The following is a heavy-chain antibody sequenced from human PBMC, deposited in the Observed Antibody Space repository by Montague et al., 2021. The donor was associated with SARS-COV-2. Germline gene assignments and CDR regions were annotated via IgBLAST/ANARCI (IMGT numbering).Heavy chain of an antibody. V-gene: IGHV4-59*12. CDR1: GGPISRYY. CDR2: IYYSGTT. Sequence: SETLSLTCTVSGGPISRYYWNWIRQSPGKGLEWIGYIYYSGTTNYNPSLKSRVTMSADTSKNQFSLKLNSVTAADTAVHYCARWCGNSAAHYYDGIDVWGLGTTVTVSS. CDR3: ARWCGNSAAHYYDGIDV. J-gene: IGHJ6*02. D-gene: IGHD4-23*01.